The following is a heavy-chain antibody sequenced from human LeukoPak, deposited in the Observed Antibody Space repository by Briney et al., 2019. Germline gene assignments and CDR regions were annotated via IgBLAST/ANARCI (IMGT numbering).Heavy chain of an antibody. J-gene: IGHJ4*02. CDR3: ARSGATVPSYFDY. D-gene: IGHD4-11*01. V-gene: IGHV1-69*13. CDR1: GGTFSSYA. CDR2: IIPIFGTA. Sequence: GASVKVSCKASGGTFSSYAISWVRQAPGQGLEWMGGIIPIFGTANYAQKFQGSVTITADESTSTAYMELSSLRSEDTAVYYCARSGATVPSYFDYWGQGTLVTVSS.